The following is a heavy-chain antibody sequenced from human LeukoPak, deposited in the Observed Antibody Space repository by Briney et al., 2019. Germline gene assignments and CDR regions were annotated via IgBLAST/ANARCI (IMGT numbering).Heavy chain of an antibody. CDR2: IYYSGST. CDR1: GGSISSCY. V-gene: IGHV4-59*01. J-gene: IGHJ5*02. CDR3: ARGGVLRYFDWLLPPLNNWFDP. D-gene: IGHD3-9*01. Sequence: PSETLSLTCTVSGGSISSCYWSWIRQPPGKGLEWIGYIYYSGSTNYNPSLKSRVTISVDTSKNQFSLKLSSVTAADTAVYYCARGGVLRYFDWLLPPLNNWFDPWGQGTLVTVSS.